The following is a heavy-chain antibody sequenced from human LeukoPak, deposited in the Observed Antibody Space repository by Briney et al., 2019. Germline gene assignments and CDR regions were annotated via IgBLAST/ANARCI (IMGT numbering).Heavy chain of an antibody. V-gene: IGHV4-4*07. CDR1: GGSISSYY. D-gene: IGHD1-26*01. Sequence: SETLSLTCTVSGGSISSYYWSWIRQPAGKGLEWIGRIYTSGTTNYNPSVTSRVTMSVDTSKNHFPLKLSSVTAADTAVYYCARGASGSYHYFDYWGQGTLVTVSS. CDR2: IYTSGTT. J-gene: IGHJ4*02. CDR3: ARGASGSYHYFDY.